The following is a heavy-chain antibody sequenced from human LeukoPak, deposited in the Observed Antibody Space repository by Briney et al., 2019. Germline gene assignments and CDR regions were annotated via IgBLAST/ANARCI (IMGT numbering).Heavy chain of an antibody. V-gene: IGHV3-23*01. CDR2: ISGSGGST. CDR1: GFTFSSYA. Sequence: GGSLRLSCAASGFTFSSYAMSWVRQAPGKGLEWVSAISGSGGSTYYADSVKGRFTISRDNSKNTLYLQMNSLRAEDTAVYYCAKSTDVLLWFGDQWGYFDYWGQGTLVTVSS. J-gene: IGHJ4*02. CDR3: AKSTDVLLWFGDQWGYFDY. D-gene: IGHD3-10*01.